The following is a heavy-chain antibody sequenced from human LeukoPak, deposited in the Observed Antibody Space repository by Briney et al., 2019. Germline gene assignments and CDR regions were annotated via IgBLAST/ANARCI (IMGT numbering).Heavy chain of an antibody. J-gene: IGHJ4*02. Sequence: PGGSLRLSCAASGFSFSAFGMSWVRQTPGRGLEWVSTLSVSDGTTYYADSVKGRFTISRDNSKNTLYLQMNSLRAEDTAVYYCARNSVDYWGQGTLVTVSS. CDR3: ARNSVDY. V-gene: IGHV3-23*01. CDR1: GFSFSAFG. D-gene: IGHD2/OR15-2a*01. CDR2: LSVSDGTT.